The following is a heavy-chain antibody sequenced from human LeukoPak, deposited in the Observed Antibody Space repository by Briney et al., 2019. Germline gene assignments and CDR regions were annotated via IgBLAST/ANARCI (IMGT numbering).Heavy chain of an antibody. CDR1: GYTFTSYD. J-gene: IGHJ3*02. Sequence: ASVKVSCKASGYTFTSYDINWVRQATGQGLEWMGWMNPNSGNTGYAQKFQGRVTITRNTSISTAYMELSSLRSEDTAVYYCARTPNYGDYDNDAFDIWGQGTMVTVSS. D-gene: IGHD4-17*01. V-gene: IGHV1-8*03. CDR3: ARTPNYGDYDNDAFDI. CDR2: MNPNSGNT.